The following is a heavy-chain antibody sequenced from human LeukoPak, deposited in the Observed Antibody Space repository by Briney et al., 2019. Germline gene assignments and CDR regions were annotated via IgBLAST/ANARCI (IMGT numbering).Heavy chain of an antibody. CDR1: GGSISSYY. J-gene: IGHJ5*02. D-gene: IGHD2-21*02. CDR3: AREKTCGGDCHNWFDP. CDR2: IYYSGST. V-gene: IGHV4-59*01. Sequence: SETLSLTCTVSGGSISSYYWSWIRQPPGKGLEWIGYIYYSGSTNYNPSLKSRVTISVDTSKNQFSLKLSSVTAADTAVYYCAREKTCGGDCHNWFDPWGQGTLVTVSS.